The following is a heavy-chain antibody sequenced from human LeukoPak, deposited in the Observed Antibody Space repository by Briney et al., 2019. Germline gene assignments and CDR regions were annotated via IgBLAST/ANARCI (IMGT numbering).Heavy chain of an antibody. V-gene: IGHV1-69*04. CDR2: IIPILGIA. D-gene: IGHD2-15*01. J-gene: IGHJ5*02. Sequence: GASVKVSCKASGGTFSSYAISWVRQAPGQGLEWMGRIIPILGIANYAQKFQGRVTITADKSTSTAYMELSSLRSEDTAVYYCARRYCSGGSCYHNWFDPWGQGTLVTVSS. CDR1: GGTFSSYA. CDR3: ARRYCSGGSCYHNWFDP.